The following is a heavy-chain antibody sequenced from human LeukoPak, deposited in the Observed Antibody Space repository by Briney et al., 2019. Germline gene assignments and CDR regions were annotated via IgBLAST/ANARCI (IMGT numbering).Heavy chain of an antibody. CDR3: AKDTPIGRYCTNGVCSPFDY. J-gene: IGHJ4*02. D-gene: IGHD2-8*01. Sequence: PGGSLRLSCAAPGFTFSSYAMTWVRQAPGKGLEWVSAISDTGGSTYDADSVKGRFTISRDNSKNTLYLQMNSLRAEDTAVYYCAKDTPIGRYCTNGVCSPFDYWGQGTLVTVSS. CDR1: GFTFSSYA. V-gene: IGHV3-23*01. CDR2: ISDTGGST.